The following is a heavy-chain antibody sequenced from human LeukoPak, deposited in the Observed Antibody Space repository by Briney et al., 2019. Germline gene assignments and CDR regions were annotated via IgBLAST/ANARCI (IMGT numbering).Heavy chain of an antibody. J-gene: IGHJ4*02. CDR3: ARDDPHYDIVTGNYPIDY. CDR2: LRYDGSNQ. V-gene: IGHV3-30*02. Sequence: GGSLRLYCAASGFSFNKNGMHWVRQAPGKGLEWVAFLRYDGSNQEYADSVKGRFTISRDNSKNTLYLQMNSLRVEDTALYYCARDDPHYDIVTGNYPIDYWGQGTLVTVSS. CDR1: GFSFNKNG. D-gene: IGHD3-9*01.